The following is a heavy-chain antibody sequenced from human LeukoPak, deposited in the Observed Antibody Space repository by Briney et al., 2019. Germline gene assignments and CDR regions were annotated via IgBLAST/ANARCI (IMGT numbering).Heavy chain of an antibody. CDR3: ARVTGYRIEDYFDY. D-gene: IGHD6-13*01. CDR2: IYYSGST. CDR1: GRSISSYY. J-gene: IGHJ4*02. V-gene: IGHV4-59*01. Sequence: SETLSLTCTVSGRSISSYYWSWIRQPPGKGLEWLGYIYYSGSTNYNPSLKSRVTISVETSKNEFSLKLRSVTAADTAVYYCARVTGYRIEDYFDYWGQGTLVTVSS.